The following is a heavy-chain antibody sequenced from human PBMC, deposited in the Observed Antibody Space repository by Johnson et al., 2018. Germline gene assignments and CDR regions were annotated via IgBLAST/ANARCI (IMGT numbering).Heavy chain of an antibody. D-gene: IGHD2-15*01. Sequence: VQLVQSGGGLVQPGGSLRLSCAVSGFPFTTYWMSWVRQAPGKGLEWVANINQDGSVKYYVNSVKGRFTISRDNAQNSVALQMNRLGAEDTALLYCARMYCCGGNCYTDVFEVWGQGTMVTVSS. CDR2: INQDGSVK. CDR1: GFPFTTYW. J-gene: IGHJ3*01. CDR3: ARMYCCGGNCYTDVFEV. V-gene: IGHV3-7*01.